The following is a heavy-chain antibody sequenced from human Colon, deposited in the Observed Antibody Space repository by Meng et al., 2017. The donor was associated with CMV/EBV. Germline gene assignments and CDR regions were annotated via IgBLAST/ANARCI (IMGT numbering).Heavy chain of an antibody. CDR1: GFPFSSKW. Sequence: EGQWVESGGGLVQPGGSLRLSCVAPGFPFSSKWMHWVRQGPGKGLVWVSRINTDGSTTYYADSVKGRFTISRDNAKNTLYLQMNSLRAEDTAVYYCASRDYWGQGTLVTVSS. CDR3: ASRDY. J-gene: IGHJ4*02. CDR2: INTDGSTT. V-gene: IGHV3-74*01.